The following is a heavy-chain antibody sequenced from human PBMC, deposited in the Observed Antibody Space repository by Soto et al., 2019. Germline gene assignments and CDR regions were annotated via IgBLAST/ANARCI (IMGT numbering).Heavy chain of an antibody. D-gene: IGHD1-26*01. CDR1: GYTFSTYY. Sequence: QVQLVQSGAEVKKPGASVRLSCKASGYTFSTYYMHWVRQAPGQGLEWMGVINPSGDSTTYAQKFQGRVTMTRDTSTSTLFMELSSLISEDTAVYFCARDWEFGYWGQGTLVTVSS. CDR2: INPSGDST. CDR3: ARDWEFGY. V-gene: IGHV1-46*01. J-gene: IGHJ4*02.